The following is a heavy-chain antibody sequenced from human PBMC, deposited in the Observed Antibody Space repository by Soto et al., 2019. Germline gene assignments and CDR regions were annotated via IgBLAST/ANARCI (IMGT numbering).Heavy chain of an antibody. D-gene: IGHD2-2*01. CDR1: GGSISIYF. J-gene: IGHJ4*02. V-gene: IGHV4-59*06. Sequence: PSETLSLTCTVSGGSISIYFWSWVRQPPGKGLEWIGNIFYSGTTYYNPSLKSRVTISVDTSKNQFSLKLSSVTAADTAVYFCARGYCTSTSCYEFDFWGQRTLVTVSS. CDR2: IFYSGTT. CDR3: ARGYCTSTSCYEFDF.